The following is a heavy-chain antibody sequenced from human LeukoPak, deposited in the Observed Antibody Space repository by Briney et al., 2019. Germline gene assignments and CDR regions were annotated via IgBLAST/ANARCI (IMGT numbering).Heavy chain of an antibody. D-gene: IGHD3-10*01. J-gene: IGHJ6*04. CDR3: ARDRITMVRGVPYYYYGMDV. CDR2: ISSSGSTI. CDR1: GFTFSSYE. Sequence: GGSLRLSCAASGFTFSSYEMNWFRQAPGKGLAWVSYISSSGSTIYYADSVKGRFTISRDNAKNSLYLQMNSLRAEDTAVYYCARDRITMVRGVPYYYYGMDVWGKGTTVTVSS. V-gene: IGHV3-48*03.